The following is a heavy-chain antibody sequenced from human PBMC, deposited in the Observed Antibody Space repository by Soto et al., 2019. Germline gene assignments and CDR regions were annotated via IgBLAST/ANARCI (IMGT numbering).Heavy chain of an antibody. V-gene: IGHV1-58*02. D-gene: IGHD4-17*01. CDR1: GGSFRTYT. CDR2: IVVGSGNT. J-gene: IGHJ6*02. Sequence: GASVKVSCKASGGSFRTYTTSWVRQARGQRLEWIGWIVVGSGNTNYAQKFQERVTITRDMSTSTAYMELSSLRSEDTAVYYCAADLGTTVTTYYYYGMDVWGQGTTVTVSS. CDR3: AADLGTTVTTYYYYGMDV.